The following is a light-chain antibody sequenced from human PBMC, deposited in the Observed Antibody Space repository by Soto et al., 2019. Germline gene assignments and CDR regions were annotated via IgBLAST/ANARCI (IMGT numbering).Light chain of an antibody. V-gene: IGKV1-9*01. CDR3: QQVNSYPLT. CDR2: AAS. Sequence: DIQLTQSPSFLSASVGDRVTVACRASQDISSYLAWYQQTPGKAPKLLIYAASTLQSGVPSRFSGSGSGTEFTLTISSLQPEDFATYYCQQVNSYPLTVGGGTKVEIK. J-gene: IGKJ4*01. CDR1: QDISSY.